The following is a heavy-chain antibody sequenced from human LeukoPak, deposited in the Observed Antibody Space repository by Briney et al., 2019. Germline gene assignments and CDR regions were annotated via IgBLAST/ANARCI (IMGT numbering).Heavy chain of an antibody. D-gene: IGHD3-10*01. CDR1: GGAISNGDYY. CDR3: AREVGDYYGSGSPDYYYGMDV. CDR2: IYYSGST. J-gene: IGHJ6*02. V-gene: IGHV4-30-4*01. Sequence: SQTLSLTCSVSGGAISNGDYYWSWIRQPPGKGLEWIGYIYYSGSTYYNPSLKSRVTISVDTSKNQFSLKLSSVTAADTAVYYCAREVGDYYGSGSPDYYYGMDVWGQGTTVTVSS.